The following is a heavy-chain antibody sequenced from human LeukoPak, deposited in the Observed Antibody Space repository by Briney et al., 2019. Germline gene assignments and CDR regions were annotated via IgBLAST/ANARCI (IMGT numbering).Heavy chain of an antibody. D-gene: IGHD3-9*01. CDR3: AREVSDYDILTGWIDY. V-gene: IGHV4-61*02. CDR2: IYTSGNT. CDR1: GGSISSGSYY. Sequence: PSETLSLTCTVSGGSISSGSYYWNWIRQPAGKGLEWIGRIYTSGNTNYNPSLKSRVTISVDTSKNQFSLKLSSVTAADTAVYYCAREVSDYDILTGWIDYWGQGTLVSVSS. J-gene: IGHJ4*02.